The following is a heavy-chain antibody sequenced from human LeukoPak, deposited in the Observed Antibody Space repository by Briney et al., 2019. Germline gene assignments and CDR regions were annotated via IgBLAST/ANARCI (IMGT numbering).Heavy chain of an antibody. CDR2: IKQDGSEK. D-gene: IGHD6-19*01. CDR3: ARPKGAVAGTFPFDY. J-gene: IGHJ4*02. CDR1: GFTFSSYW. Sequence: GGSLRLSCAASGFTFSSYWMSWVRQAPGEGPEWVANIKQDGSEKYYVDSVKGRFTISRDNAKNSLYLQMNSLRAEDTAVYYCARPKGAVAGTFPFDYWGQGTLVTVSS. V-gene: IGHV3-7*03.